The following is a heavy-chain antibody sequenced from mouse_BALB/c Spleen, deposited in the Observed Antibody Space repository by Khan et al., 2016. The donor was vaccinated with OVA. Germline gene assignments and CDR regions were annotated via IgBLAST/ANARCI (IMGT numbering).Heavy chain of an antibody. J-gene: IGHJ4*01. V-gene: IGHV3-2*02. D-gene: IGHD1-3*01. CDR1: GYSITSDYA. Sequence: VQLKESGPGLVKPSQSLSLTCTVTGYSITSDYAWNWIRQFPGNKLEWMGYISYSGSTNYNPALKSRISITRDTSKNQFFLQLNSVTTEEWATYYCARKGSGYNDGMDYWGQGTSVTVSS. CDR3: ARKGSGYNDGMDY. CDR2: ISYSGST.